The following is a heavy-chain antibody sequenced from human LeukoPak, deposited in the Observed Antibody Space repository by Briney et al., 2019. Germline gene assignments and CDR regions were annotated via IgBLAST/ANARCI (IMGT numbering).Heavy chain of an antibody. CDR2: IHHAGDT. D-gene: IGHD4-23*01. Sequence: SETLSLTCGVDGGSFTASYWSWIRQSPGKGLEWIGEIHHAGDTNYNPSLKSRVTISLDICKAQFSLNLKSVTAADTAVYYCARVTGGGNVAYWYFDLWGRGTLVTVSS. CDR1: GGSFTASY. CDR3: ARVTGGGNVAYWYFDL. V-gene: IGHV4-34*01. J-gene: IGHJ2*01.